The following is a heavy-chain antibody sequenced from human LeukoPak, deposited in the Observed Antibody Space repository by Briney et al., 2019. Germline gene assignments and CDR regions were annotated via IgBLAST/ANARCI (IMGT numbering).Heavy chain of an antibody. Sequence: GGSMTLSCAASGFIFDDYAMHWVRPPAGKGLEWVSGIRWNSGSIGYADSVKGRLTLSRHNAKNSLYLQMNSLRAEDTALYYCAKDMTESSFPAAPRDYCYGMDVSGERTTFTVSS. CDR2: IRWNSGSI. D-gene: IGHD2-15*01. V-gene: IGHV3-9*01. CDR3: AKDMTESSFPAAPRDYCYGMDV. J-gene: IGHJ6*04. CDR1: GFIFDDYA.